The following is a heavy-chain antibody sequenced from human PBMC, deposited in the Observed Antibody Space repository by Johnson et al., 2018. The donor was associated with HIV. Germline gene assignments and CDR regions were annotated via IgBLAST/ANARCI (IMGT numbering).Heavy chain of an antibody. CDR3: AREGAWEVRPGAFDI. V-gene: IGHV3-13*01. CDR2: IGTAGDT. Sequence: KGLEWVSAIGTAGDTYYPGSVKGRFTISRENAKNSLYLQMNSLRAGDTAVYYCAREGAWEVRPGAFDIWGQGTTVTVSS. D-gene: IGHD1-26*01. J-gene: IGHJ3*02.